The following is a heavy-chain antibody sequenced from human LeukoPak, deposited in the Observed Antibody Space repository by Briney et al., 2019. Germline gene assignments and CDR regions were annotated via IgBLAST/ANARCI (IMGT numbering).Heavy chain of an antibody. D-gene: IGHD3-3*01. CDR1: GGSISSYY. V-gene: IGHV4-59*01. Sequence: SETLSLTCTVSGGSISSYYWSWIRQPPGKGLEWIGYIYYSGSTNYNPSLKSRVTISVDTSKNQFSLKLSSVTAADTAVYYCARDFGFLEWSGAFDIWGQGTMVTVSS. CDR2: IYYSGST. J-gene: IGHJ3*02. CDR3: ARDFGFLEWSGAFDI.